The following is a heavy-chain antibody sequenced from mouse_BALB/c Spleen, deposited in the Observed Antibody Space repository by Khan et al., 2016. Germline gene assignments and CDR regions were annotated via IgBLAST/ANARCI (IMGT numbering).Heavy chain of an antibody. J-gene: IGHJ2*01. CDR1: GDSITSCY. CDR2: ISYSGST. D-gene: IGHD2-3*01. Sequence: EVQLQESGPSLVKPSQTLSPTCSVTGDSITSCYWNWIRKFPGNKLEYMGYISYSGSTYYTPSLKSRLTITRDTSKNQYYLQLNSVTTEDTATYYCARYDGYYFDYWGQGTTLTVSS. CDR3: ARYDGYYFDY. V-gene: IGHV3-8*02.